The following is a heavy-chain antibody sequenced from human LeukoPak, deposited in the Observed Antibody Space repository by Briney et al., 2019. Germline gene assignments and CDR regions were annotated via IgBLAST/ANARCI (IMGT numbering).Heavy chain of an antibody. CDR3: ARAPYNWFDP. CDR2: IYHSGST. D-gene: IGHD3-10*01. V-gene: IGHV4-30-2*01. CDR1: GGSISSAGDY. Sequence: SETLSLTCTVSGGSISSAGDYWSWIRQPPGKGLEWIGYIYHSGSTTYNPSLKSRVTLSRDKSKNQFSLKLNSVTAADTAVYYCARAPYNWFDPWGQGTLVTVSS. J-gene: IGHJ5*02.